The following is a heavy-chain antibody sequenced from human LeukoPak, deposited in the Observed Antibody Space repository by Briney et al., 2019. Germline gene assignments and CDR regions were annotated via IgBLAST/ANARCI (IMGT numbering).Heavy chain of an antibody. J-gene: IGHJ6*03. CDR2: INPNSGGT. V-gene: IGHV1-2*02. Sequence: GASVKVSCKASGYTFTGYYMHWVRQAPGQGLEWMGWINPNSGGTNYAQKFQGRVTMTRDTSISTAYMELSRLRSDDTAVYYCARDLTRVGTSNVEMATTKLYYYMDVWGKGTTVTVSS. CDR1: GYTFTGYY. CDR3: ARDLTRVGTSNVEMATTKLYYYMDV. D-gene: IGHD5-24*01.